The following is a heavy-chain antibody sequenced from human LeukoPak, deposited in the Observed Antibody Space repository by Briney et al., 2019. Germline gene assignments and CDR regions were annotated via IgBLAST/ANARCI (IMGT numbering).Heavy chain of an antibody. V-gene: IGHV3-21*01. CDR3: ARDGGGYDILTGYYYYGMDV. Sequence: GGSLRLSCAASGFTFSSYTINWVRQAPGKGLERVSSISSSTSYIYYADSLKGRFTISRDNAKNSLYLQMNSLRAEDTAVYYCARDGGGYDILTGYYYYGMDVWGQGTTVTVSS. J-gene: IGHJ6*02. D-gene: IGHD3-9*01. CDR1: GFTFSSYT. CDR2: ISSSTSYI.